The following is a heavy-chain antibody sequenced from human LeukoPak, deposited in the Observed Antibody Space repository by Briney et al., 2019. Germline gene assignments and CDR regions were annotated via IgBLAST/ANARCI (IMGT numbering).Heavy chain of an antibody. CDR2: INPNSGGI. Sequence: ASVKVSCKPSGYTFSGYYIHWVRQAPGQGLEWMGWINPNSGGINYAQKFQGRVTMTRDTSISTAYMELSTLGSDDTAVYYCSRGEACTSTRFLYYYYMDVWGKGTTVTVSS. CDR3: SRGEACTSTRFLYYYYMDV. J-gene: IGHJ6*03. CDR1: GYTFSGYY. D-gene: IGHD2-2*01. V-gene: IGHV1-2*02.